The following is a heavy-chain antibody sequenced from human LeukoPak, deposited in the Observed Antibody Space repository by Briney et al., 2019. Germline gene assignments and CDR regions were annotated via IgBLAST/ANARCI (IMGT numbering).Heavy chain of an antibody. CDR3: AREYYYDSSGYSNYYYMDV. V-gene: IGHV1-46*01. Sequence: GASVKVSCKASGYTFTSYYMHWVRQAPGQGLEWMGIINPSGGSTSYAQKFQGRVTMTRDMSTSTVYMELSSLRSEDTAVYYCAREYYYDSSGYSNYYYMDVWGKGTTVTVSS. J-gene: IGHJ6*03. CDR2: INPSGGST. CDR1: GYTFTSYY. D-gene: IGHD3-22*01.